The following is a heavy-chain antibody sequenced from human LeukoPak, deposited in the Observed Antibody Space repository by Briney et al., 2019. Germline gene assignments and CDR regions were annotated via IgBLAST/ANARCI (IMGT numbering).Heavy chain of an antibody. CDR2: ISSSSYI. D-gene: IGHD6-6*01. J-gene: IGHJ4*02. CDR3: ARDWGSSRLNFDY. CDR1: GFTFSSYS. Sequence: GRSLRLSCAASGFTFSSYSMNWVRQAPGKGLEWVSSISSSSYIYYANSVKGRFTISRDNAKNSLYLQMNSLRAEDTAVYYCARDWGSSRLNFDYWGQGTLVTVSS. V-gene: IGHV3-21*01.